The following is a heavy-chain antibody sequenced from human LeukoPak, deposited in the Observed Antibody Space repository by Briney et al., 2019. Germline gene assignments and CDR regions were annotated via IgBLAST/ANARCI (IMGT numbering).Heavy chain of an antibody. CDR2: IIPIFGTA. CDR3: AKDPARGQLGIFNY. D-gene: IGHD6-6*01. J-gene: IGHJ4*02. Sequence: GASVKVSCKASGGTFSSYAISWVRQAPGQGLEWMGGIIPIFGTANYAQKFQGRVTITADESTSTAYMELSSLRSEDTAVYYCAKDPARGQLGIFNYWGQGVLVTVSS. V-gene: IGHV1-69*13. CDR1: GGTFSSYA.